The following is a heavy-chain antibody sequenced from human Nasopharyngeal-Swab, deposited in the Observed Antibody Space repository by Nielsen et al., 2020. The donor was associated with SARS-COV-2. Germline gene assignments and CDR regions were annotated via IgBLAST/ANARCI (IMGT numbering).Heavy chain of an antibody. CDR1: GFTFSSCA. CDR2: ISYDGSNK. CDR3: ARDFYRGELRYFDWLLPDY. D-gene: IGHD3-9*01. V-gene: IGHV3-30-3*01. Sequence: GESLKISCAAPGFTFSSCAMHWVRQAPGKGLEWVAVISYDGSNKYSADSVKGRFTISRDNSKNTLYLQMNNLRAEDTAVYYCARDFYRGELRYFDWLLPDYWGQGTLVTVSS. J-gene: IGHJ4*02.